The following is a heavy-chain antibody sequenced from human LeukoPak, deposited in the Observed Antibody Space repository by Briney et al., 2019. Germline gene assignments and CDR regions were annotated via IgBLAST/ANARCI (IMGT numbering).Heavy chain of an antibody. CDR2: ISGSGGTT. D-gene: IGHD3-10*01. CDR3: AKSHGSYFYGMDV. V-gene: IGHV3-23*01. J-gene: IGHJ6*02. CDR1: GFTFSSYA. Sequence: GGSLRLSCAASGFTFSSYATNWVRQAPGKGLEWVSGISGSGGTTYYADSVKGRFSISRDNSKNTLYLQMTSLRAEDTAVYFCAKSHGSYFYGMDVWGQGTTVTVSS.